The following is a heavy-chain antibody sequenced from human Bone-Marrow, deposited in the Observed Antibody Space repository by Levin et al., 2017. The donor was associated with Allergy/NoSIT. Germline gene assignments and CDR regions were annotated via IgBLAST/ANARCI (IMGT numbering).Heavy chain of an antibody. CDR2: IYHSGST. D-gene: IGHD2-15*01. J-gene: IGHJ4*02. V-gene: IGHV4-4*02. Sequence: PSETLSLTCAVSGGSISSSNWWSWVRQPPGKGLEWIGEIYHSGSTNYNPSLKSRVTISVDKSKNQFSLKLSSVTAADTAVYYCAREGYEDCSGGSCYGGGYYFDYWGQGTLVTVSS. CDR3: AREGYEDCSGGSCYGGGYYFDY. CDR1: GGSISSSNW.